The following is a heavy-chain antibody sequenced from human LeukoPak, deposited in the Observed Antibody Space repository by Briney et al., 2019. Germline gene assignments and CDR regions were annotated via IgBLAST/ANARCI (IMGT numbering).Heavy chain of an antibody. CDR3: ARVTGTTPFDY. Sequence: SGTLSLTCAVSGDSISSSNYWSWVRQPPGKGLEWIGEISHSGSTNYNPSLESRVTISVDKSKNQFSLKLNSVTAADTVIYFCARVTGTTPFDYWGQGILVTVSS. J-gene: IGHJ4*02. CDR2: ISHSGST. V-gene: IGHV4-4*02. CDR1: GDSISSSNY. D-gene: IGHD1-1*01.